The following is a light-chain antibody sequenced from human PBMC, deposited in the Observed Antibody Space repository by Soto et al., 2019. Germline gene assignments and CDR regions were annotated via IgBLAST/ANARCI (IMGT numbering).Light chain of an antibody. CDR3: QQCGSSLFT. V-gene: IGKV3-20*01. J-gene: IGKJ3*01. CDR1: QSVSSKY. CDR2: GTS. Sequence: DIVLTQSPGTLSLSPGERATLSCRASQSVSSKYLAWYQQKPGQAPRVLIYGTSIRSSGVPERFSAGGSGTDCTLTINRLEPEDFAVYYCQQCGSSLFTFGPGPKVDF.